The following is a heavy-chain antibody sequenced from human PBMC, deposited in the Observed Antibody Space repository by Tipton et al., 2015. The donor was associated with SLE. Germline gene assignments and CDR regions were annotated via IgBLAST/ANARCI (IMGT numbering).Heavy chain of an antibody. J-gene: IGHJ3*02. Sequence: TLSLTCVVHGGSFSVYYWSWIRQSPEKGLEWIGEINHRGDSNYNPSLKSRVAISLDTSKTQFSLRLSSATAADTASYFCARGGKTTSFTRAFDIWGQGTMVTVSS. CDR1: GGSFSVYY. CDR3: ARGGKTTSFTRAFDI. CDR2: INHRGDS. D-gene: IGHD2-2*01. V-gene: IGHV4-34*01.